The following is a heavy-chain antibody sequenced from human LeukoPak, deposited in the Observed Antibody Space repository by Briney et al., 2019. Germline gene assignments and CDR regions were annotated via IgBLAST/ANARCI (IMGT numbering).Heavy chain of an antibody. Sequence: GGSLRLSCAASGFNFRTYTMNWVRQPPGKGLEWVSSISGSSAHIYYADSLKGRFTVSRDNAMNSLFLRMTNLGAEDTAIYYCARVGGAAGTAAAGFDIWGQGSLVTVSS. V-gene: IGHV3-21*01. CDR2: ISGSSAHI. CDR3: ARVGGAAGTAAAGFDI. J-gene: IGHJ4*02. CDR1: GFNFRTYT. D-gene: IGHD6-13*01.